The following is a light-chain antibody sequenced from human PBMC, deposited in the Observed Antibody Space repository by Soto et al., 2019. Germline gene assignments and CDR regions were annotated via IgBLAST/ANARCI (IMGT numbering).Light chain of an antibody. CDR2: WAS. J-gene: IGKJ3*01. CDR1: QSVLYSSSNKNY. Sequence: DIVMTQSPDSLAVSLGERATINCKSRQSVLYSSSNKNYLAWYQHKPGQPPKLLIYWASTRESGVPDRFTGSGSGTDFTLTISSLQAEDVAVYYCQQYYSTPFSFGPGTKVVIK. CDR3: QQYYSTPFS. V-gene: IGKV4-1*01.